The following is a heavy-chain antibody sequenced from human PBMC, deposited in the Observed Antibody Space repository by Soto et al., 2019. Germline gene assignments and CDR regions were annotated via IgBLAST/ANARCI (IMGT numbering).Heavy chain of an antibody. Sequence: GGSLRLSCAASGLTFSSYSINWVRQAPGKGLKRVSSISSSSSYIYYADSVKGRFTFSRDNAKNSLYLQMNSLRAEDTAVYYCAGRLGSSSWYYSDWGQGTLVTVSS. CDR3: AGRLGSSSWYYSD. V-gene: IGHV3-21*01. CDR2: ISSSSSYI. D-gene: IGHD6-13*01. J-gene: IGHJ4*02. CDR1: GLTFSSYS.